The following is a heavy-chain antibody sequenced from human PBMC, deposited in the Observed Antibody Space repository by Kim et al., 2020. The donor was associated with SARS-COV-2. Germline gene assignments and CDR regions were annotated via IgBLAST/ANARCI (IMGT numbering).Heavy chain of an antibody. J-gene: IGHJ4*01. V-gene: IGHV4-38-2*02. D-gene: IGHD3-10*01. CDR2: VYHNGST. Sequence: SETLSLTCTVSGYSISSVYYCDWIRQPPGKGLEWIGSVYHNGSTYYNPSLKSRVTISVDTSKSQFSLNLNSVTAADTAVYYCARAAMVRGVTSYFDAWG. CDR1: GYSISSVYY. CDR3: ARAAMVRGVTSYFDA.